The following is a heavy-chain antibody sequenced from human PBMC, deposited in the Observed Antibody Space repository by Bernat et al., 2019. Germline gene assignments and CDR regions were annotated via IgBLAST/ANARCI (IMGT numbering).Heavy chain of an antibody. CDR2: IYHSGST. V-gene: IGHV4-38-2*01. CDR3: AKARWGSGRLPTGEGLDS. CDR1: GYSISSGYY. D-gene: IGHD3-10*01. J-gene: IGHJ4*02. Sequence: QVQLQESGPGLVKPSETLSLTCAVSGYSISSGYYWGWIRQPPGKGLEWIGSIYHSGSTYYNPSLKSRVTISVDTSKNQFSLKLSSVTAADTAVYYCAKARWGSGRLPTGEGLDSWGQGTLVTVSS.